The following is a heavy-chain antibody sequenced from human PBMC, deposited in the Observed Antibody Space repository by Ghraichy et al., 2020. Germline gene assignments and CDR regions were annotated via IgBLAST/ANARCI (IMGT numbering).Heavy chain of an antibody. CDR2: IYSGGST. J-gene: IGHJ3*02. CDR3: ARELVVIGAFDI. V-gene: IGHV3-53*01. CDR1: GFPVSSNY. D-gene: IGHD3-22*01. Sequence: GSLRLSCAASGFPVSSNYMSWVRQAPGKGLEWVSVIYSGGSTYYADSVKGRFTISRDNSKNTLYLQMNSLRAEDTAVYYCARELVVIGAFDIWGQGTMVTVSS.